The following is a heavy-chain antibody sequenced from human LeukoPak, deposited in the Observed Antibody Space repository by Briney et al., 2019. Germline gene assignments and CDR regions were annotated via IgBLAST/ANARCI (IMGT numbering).Heavy chain of an antibody. CDR1: GYTFINYD. D-gene: IGHD2-2*01. CDR3: ARKTCTSTSCLHP. Sequence: ASVRVSCKASGYTFINYDINWVRQAAGQGLEWMAWMNPNTGKSGYAQRFQGRVTVTRDTSIDTAYMELSNLGSDDTAVYYCARKTCTSTSCLHPWGQGTLVTVSS. CDR2: MNPNTGKS. V-gene: IGHV1-8*01. J-gene: IGHJ5*02.